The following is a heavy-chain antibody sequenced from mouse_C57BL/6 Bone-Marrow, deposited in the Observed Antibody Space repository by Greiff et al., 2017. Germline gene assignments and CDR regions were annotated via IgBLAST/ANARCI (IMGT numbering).Heavy chain of an antibody. CDR2: IDPENGDT. J-gene: IGHJ3*01. CDR3: TTVFITTLVATPFAY. V-gene: IGHV14-4*01. CDR1: GFNIKDDY. D-gene: IGHD1-1*01. Sequence: VQLQESGAELVRPGASVKLSCTASGFNIKDDYMHWVKQRPEQGLEWIGWIDPENGDTEYASKFQGKATITADTSSNTAYLQLSSLTSEDTSVYYGTTVFITTLVATPFAYWGQGTLVTVSA.